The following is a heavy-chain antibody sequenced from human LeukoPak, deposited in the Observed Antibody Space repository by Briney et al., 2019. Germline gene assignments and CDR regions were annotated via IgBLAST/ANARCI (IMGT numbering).Heavy chain of an antibody. D-gene: IGHD1-26*01. J-gene: IGHJ4*02. CDR2: IIPIFGTP. CDR1: GGTFNSYA. Sequence: SVKVSCKASGGTFNSYAISWVRQAPGQGLEWMGGIIPIFGTPKYAQKYQGRVTVTADESTSTAYMELSSLTSEDTAVYYCARDNKWELFALDYWGQGTLVTVSS. V-gene: IGHV1-69*13. CDR3: ARDNKWELFALDY.